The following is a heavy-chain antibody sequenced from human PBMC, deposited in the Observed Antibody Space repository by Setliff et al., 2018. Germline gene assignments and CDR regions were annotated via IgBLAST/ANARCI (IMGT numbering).Heavy chain of an antibody. CDR3: ARERQGGFLEWSPFDS. V-gene: IGHV4-4*07. CDR1: GGFIYDHY. J-gene: IGHJ4*02. D-gene: IGHD3-3*01. Sequence: SETLSLTCTVSGGFIYDHYWTWIRQPAGKGLQWIGRVYSDGETDYSPSLKSRVTISVDKSNNQFSLNLKSMTAADTALYFCARERQGGFLEWSPFDSWGQGILVTGSS. CDR2: VYSDGET.